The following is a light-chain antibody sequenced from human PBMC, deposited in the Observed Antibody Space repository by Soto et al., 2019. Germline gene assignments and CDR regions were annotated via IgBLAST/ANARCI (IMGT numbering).Light chain of an antibody. CDR2: GNS. V-gene: IGLV1-40*01. CDR1: SSNIGAGYD. CDR3: QSYDSSLSGYV. J-gene: IGLJ1*01. Sequence: QSVLTQPPSVSGAPGQRVTISCTGSSSNIGAGYDVHWYQQLPGTAPKLLIHGNSNRPSGVPDRFSGSKSGTSASLAITGVQDEDEADYYCQSYDSSLSGYVFGTGTKLTVL.